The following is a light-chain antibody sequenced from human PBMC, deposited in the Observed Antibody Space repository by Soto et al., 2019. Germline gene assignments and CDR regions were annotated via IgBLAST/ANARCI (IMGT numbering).Light chain of an antibody. J-gene: IGKJ1*01. V-gene: IGKV3-20*01. CDR2: GAS. CDR1: QSVSSNY. Sequence: EIVLTQSPGTLSLSPGERATLSCRASQSVSSNYLAWYQQKPGQAPRLLIYGASSRATGIPDRFSGSGSGTDFTLTISRLEPEDFAVYYCQHYGSSPQTFGRGTKVDIK. CDR3: QHYGSSPQT.